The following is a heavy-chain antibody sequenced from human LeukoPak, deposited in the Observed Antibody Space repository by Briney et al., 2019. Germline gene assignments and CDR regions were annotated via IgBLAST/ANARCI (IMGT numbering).Heavy chain of an antibody. D-gene: IGHD6-19*01. J-gene: IGHJ4*02. CDR2: IYHSGST. V-gene: IGHV4-59*12. CDR1: GGSISSYY. CDR3: TREPVP. Sequence: PSETLSLTCTVSGGSISSYYWSWIRQPPGKGLEWIGYIYHSGSTYYNPSLKSRVTMSADMSKNQLSLKLTSVTAADTAVYYCTREPVPWGQGTLVTVSS.